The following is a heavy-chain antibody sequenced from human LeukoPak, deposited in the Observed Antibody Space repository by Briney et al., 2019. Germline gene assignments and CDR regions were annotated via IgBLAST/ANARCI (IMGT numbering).Heavy chain of an antibody. J-gene: IGHJ4*02. V-gene: IGHV3-23*01. D-gene: IGHD3-3*02. Sequence: GGSLRLSCAASGFTFSSYAMSWVRQAPGKGLEWVSAISGSGGSTYYADSVKGRFTISRDNSKNTLYLQMNSLRAEDTAVYYCAKGHFWSGYMGWYFDYWGQGTLVTVSS. CDR3: AKGHFWSGYMGWYFDY. CDR2: ISGSGGST. CDR1: GFTFSSYA.